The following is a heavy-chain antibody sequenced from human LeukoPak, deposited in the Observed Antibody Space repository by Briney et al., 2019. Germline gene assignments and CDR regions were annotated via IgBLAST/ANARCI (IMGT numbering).Heavy chain of an antibody. D-gene: IGHD6-13*01. V-gene: IGHV3-7*01. CDR1: GFTFSSYW. CDR3: ARFAIAAAGDY. CDR2: INQDGSEK. Sequence: PGGSLRLSCAASGFTFSSYWMSWVRQAPGKGLEWVANINQDGSEKYYVDSVKGRFTISRDNAKNSLYLQVNSLRAEDTAVYYCARFAIAAAGDYWGQGTLVTVSS. J-gene: IGHJ4*02.